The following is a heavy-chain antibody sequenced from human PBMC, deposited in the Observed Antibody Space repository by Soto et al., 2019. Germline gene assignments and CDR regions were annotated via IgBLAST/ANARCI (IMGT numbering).Heavy chain of an antibody. CDR1: GGTFSSYA. CDR2: IIPIFGTA. CDR3: ARGGSSSSRPLPYYYYGMDV. D-gene: IGHD6-6*01. V-gene: IGHV1-69*13. J-gene: IGHJ6*02. Sequence: GASVKVSCKASGGTFSSYAISWVRQAPGQGLEWMGGIIPIFGTANYAQKFQGRVTITADESTSTAYMELSSLRSEDTAVYYCARGGSSSSRPLPYYYYGMDVWGQGTTVTVSS.